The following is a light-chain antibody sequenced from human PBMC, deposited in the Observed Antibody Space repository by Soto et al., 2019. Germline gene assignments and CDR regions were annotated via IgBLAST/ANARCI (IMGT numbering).Light chain of an antibody. CDR1: QSVSSN. J-gene: IGKJ2*01. V-gene: IGKV3-15*01. CDR2: GAS. CDR3: QQSNKWPYT. Sequence: IVMTQSPATLSVSPGERATLSCRASQSVSSNLAWYQHKPGQAPRLLFYGASTRAAGIPARFSGGGSGAAFTLTISGLQSADFEVYYCQQSNKWPYTFGQGTKLEIK.